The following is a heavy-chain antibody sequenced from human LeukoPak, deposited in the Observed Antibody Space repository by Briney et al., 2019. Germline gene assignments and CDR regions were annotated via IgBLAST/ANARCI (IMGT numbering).Heavy chain of an antibody. Sequence: SQTLSLTCTVSGGSISSGDYYWSWIRQPPGKGLEWIGYIYYSGSTYYNPSLKSRVTISVDTSKNQFSLKLSSVTAADTAVYYCAREHDFWSGLGMDVWGKETTVTVSS. D-gene: IGHD3-3*01. CDR2: IYYSGST. CDR3: AREHDFWSGLGMDV. CDR1: GGSISSGDYY. V-gene: IGHV4-30-4*08. J-gene: IGHJ6*04.